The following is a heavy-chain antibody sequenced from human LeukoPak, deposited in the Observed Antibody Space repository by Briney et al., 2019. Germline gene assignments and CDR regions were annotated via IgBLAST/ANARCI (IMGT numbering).Heavy chain of an antibody. CDR3: AKDIVVVVAATPDY. CDR2: ISGSGGST. J-gene: IGHJ4*02. Sequence: AGGSLRLSCAASGFTFSSYAMSWVRQAPGKGLEWVSAISGSGGSTYYADSVKGRFTISRDNSKNTLYLQMNSLRAEDTAVYYCAKDIVVVVAATPDYWGQGTLVTVSS. CDR1: GFTFSSYA. V-gene: IGHV3-23*01. D-gene: IGHD2-15*01.